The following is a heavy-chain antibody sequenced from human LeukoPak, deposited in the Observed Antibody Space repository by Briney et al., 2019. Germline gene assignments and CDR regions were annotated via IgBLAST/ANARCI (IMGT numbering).Heavy chain of an antibody. CDR2: IKEDGSEK. D-gene: IGHD7-27*01. CDR3: ARDYTGGWNDY. CDR1: GFTFSRYW. J-gene: IGHJ4*02. V-gene: IGHV3-7*01. Sequence: GGSLRLSCAAAGFTFSRYWMSWVRQAPGKGLECVAKIKEDGSEKHYVDSVKGRFTISRDNAKNSLYLQMNSLRAEDTAVYYCARDYTGGWNDYWGQGTLVTVSS.